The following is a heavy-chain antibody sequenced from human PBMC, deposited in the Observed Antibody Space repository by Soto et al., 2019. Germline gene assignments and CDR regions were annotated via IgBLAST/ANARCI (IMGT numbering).Heavy chain of an antibody. CDR1: GGTFSSYA. V-gene: IGHV1-69*13. D-gene: IGHD3-10*01. CDR2: IIPIFGTA. Sequence: GASVKVSCKASGGTFSSYAISWVRQAPGQGLEWMGGIIPIFGTANYAQKFQGRVTITADESASTAYMELSSLRSEDTAVYYCARDRGPDGSGSQSLIDYWGQGTLVTVSS. J-gene: IGHJ4*02. CDR3: ARDRGPDGSGSQSLIDY.